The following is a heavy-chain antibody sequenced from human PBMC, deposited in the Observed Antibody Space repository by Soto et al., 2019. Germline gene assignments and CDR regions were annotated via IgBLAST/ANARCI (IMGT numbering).Heavy chain of an antibody. CDR2: ISAYNGNT. D-gene: IGHD3-10*01. V-gene: IGHV1-18*04. Sequence: ASVKVSCKASGYTFTSYCISCVRQAPGQWLEVMGWISAYNGNTNYAQTLQGRVTMTTDTATSTAYMELRSLRSDDTAVYYCASDPTYLLWFGKXGYVMDVWGQGTTVNVSS. CDR3: ASDPTYLLWFGKXGYVMDV. CDR1: GYTFTSYC. J-gene: IGHJ6*02.